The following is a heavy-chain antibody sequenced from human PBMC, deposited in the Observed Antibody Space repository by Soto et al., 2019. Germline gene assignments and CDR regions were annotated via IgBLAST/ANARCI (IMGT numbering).Heavy chain of an antibody. D-gene: IGHD3-10*01. Sequence: QVQLVQSGAELKKPGASVRVSCKPSGYTFTDLYIHWVRQAPGQGLEWMGWGNTRRGDRRNTPKCQGRVTMSRDTPTSTVYMEWNSLTSDDTAVYYCARENYGPLDYWGQGTLVTVSS. CDR1: GYTFTDLY. CDR3: ARENYGPLDY. V-gene: IGHV1-2*02. J-gene: IGHJ4*02. CDR2: GNTRRGDR.